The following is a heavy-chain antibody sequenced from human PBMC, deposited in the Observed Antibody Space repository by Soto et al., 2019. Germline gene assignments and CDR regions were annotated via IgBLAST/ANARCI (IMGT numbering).Heavy chain of an antibody. D-gene: IGHD6-6*01. CDR2: IEPSDSYT. V-gene: IGHV5-10-1*01. Sequence: GEPLKISCKGPGYSFTSYWISWVRQMPGKGLEWMGRIEPSDSYTNYSPSFQGHVTISADKSISTAYLQWSSLKAWDTAMYYCARWEYSSSDDYWGQGTLVTVSS. J-gene: IGHJ4*02. CDR3: ARWEYSSSDDY. CDR1: GYSFTSYW.